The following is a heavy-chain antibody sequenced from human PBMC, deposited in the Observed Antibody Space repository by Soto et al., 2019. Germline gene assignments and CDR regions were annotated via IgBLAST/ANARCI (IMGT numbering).Heavy chain of an antibody. CDR2: IIPIFGTA. D-gene: IGHD6-13*01. CDR3: ARGGGIAAAGTYYYYGMDV. CDR1: GGTFSSYA. J-gene: IGHJ6*02. Sequence: QVQLVQSGAEVKKPGSSVKVSCKASGGTFSSYAISWVRQAPGQGLEWMGGIIPIFGTANYAQKFQGRVTITADESTSTAYMGLSSLRSEDTAVYYCARGGGIAAAGTYYYYGMDVWGHGTTVTVSS. V-gene: IGHV1-69*01.